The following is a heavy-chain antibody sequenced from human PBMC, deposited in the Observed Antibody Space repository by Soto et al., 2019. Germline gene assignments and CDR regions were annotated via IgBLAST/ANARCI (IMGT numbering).Heavy chain of an antibody. J-gene: IGHJ4*02. CDR3: AKGCGRMIARHFDY. CDR2: IASGGGSP. V-gene: IGHV3-23*01. D-gene: IGHD2-21*01. Sequence: GGSLRLSCAASGFTFSDYAMTWVRQAPGKGLEWVSSIASGGGSPYYADSVKGRFTISRNNSRNTLYLRMDSLRAEDTAVYYCAKGCGRMIARHFDYWGQGALVTVSS. CDR1: GFTFSDYA.